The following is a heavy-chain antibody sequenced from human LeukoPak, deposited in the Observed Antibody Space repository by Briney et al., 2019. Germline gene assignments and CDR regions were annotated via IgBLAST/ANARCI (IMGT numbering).Heavy chain of an antibody. Sequence: PGESLKISCKGSGYSFTSYWIAWARQMPGKGLEWIGIIYPGDSDTRYSPSFQGQVTIPADKSISTAYLQWSSLKASDTAMYYCARRRRHGLLHYGDFLPDAFDIWGQGTMVTVFS. J-gene: IGHJ3*02. D-gene: IGHD4-17*01. CDR1: GYSFTSYW. CDR3: ARRRRHGLLHYGDFLPDAFDI. CDR2: IYPGDSDT. V-gene: IGHV5-51*01.